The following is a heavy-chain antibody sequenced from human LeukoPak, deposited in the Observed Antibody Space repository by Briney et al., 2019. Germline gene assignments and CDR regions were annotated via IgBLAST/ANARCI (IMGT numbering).Heavy chain of an antibody. V-gene: IGHV1-2*02. CDR3: ASDGSGSYSVWFDP. Sequence: ASVKVSCKASGYTFTGYYMHWVRQAPGQGLEWMGWINPNSGGTNYAQKFQGRVTMTRDTSISTAYMELSRLRSDDTAGYYCASDGSGSYSVWFDPWGQGTLVTVSS. CDR2: INPNSGGT. D-gene: IGHD3-10*01. CDR1: GYTFTGYY. J-gene: IGHJ5*02.